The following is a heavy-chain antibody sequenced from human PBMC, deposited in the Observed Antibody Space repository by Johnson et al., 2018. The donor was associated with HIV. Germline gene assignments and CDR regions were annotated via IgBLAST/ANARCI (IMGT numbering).Heavy chain of an antibody. CDR1: GFTFSSYG. CDR2: IWYDGSNK. J-gene: IGHJ3*02. Sequence: QVQLVESGGGLVKPGGSLRLSCAASGFTFSSYGMHWVRQAPGKGLEWVAVIWYDGSNKYYADSVKGRFTISRDNSKNTLYLQMNSLRAEDTAVYYCAKDPIKRQLVRDDAFDIWGQGTMVTVSS. D-gene: IGHD6-13*01. V-gene: IGHV3-33*06. CDR3: AKDPIKRQLVRDDAFDI.